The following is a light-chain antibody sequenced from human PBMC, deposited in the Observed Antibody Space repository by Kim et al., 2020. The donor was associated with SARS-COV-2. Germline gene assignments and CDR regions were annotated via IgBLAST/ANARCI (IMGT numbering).Light chain of an antibody. J-gene: IGLJ2*01. CDR3: SSYTSSSNVV. V-gene: IGLV2-18*02. CDR1: SSDVGSYIR. Sequence: GQSVTISCTGTSSDVGSYIRVSWYQQPPGTAPKLMIYEVSNRPSGVPDRFSGSKSGNTASLTISGLQAEDEADYYCSSYTSSSNVVFGGGTQLTVL. CDR2: EVS.